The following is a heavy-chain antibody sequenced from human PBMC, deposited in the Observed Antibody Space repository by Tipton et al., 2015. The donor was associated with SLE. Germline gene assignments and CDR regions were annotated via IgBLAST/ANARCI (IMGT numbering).Heavy chain of an antibody. CDR1: GFTFSSYA. CDR3: ARGARSYSSFWGY. Sequence: LRLSCAASGFTFSSYAMSWVRQAPGKGLEWIGEINHSGSTNYNPSLKSRVTISVDTSKNQFSLKLSSVTAADTAVYYCARGARSYSSFWGYWGQGTLVTVSS. CDR2: INHSGST. V-gene: IGHV4-34*01. J-gene: IGHJ4*02. D-gene: IGHD6-6*01.